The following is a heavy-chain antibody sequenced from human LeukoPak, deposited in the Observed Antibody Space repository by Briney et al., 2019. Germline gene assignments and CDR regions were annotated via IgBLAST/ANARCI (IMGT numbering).Heavy chain of an antibody. CDR2: ISSSGTTD. CDR1: GFTFSSYG. J-gene: IGHJ4*02. D-gene: IGHD3-22*01. CDR3: ARDQRAKKYFYDSSGSSAY. V-gene: IGHV3-48*01. Sequence: GGSLRLSCGASGFTFSSYGMHWIRQAPGKGLEWVAFISSSGTTDYYADSVKGRFIISKDNARKSLFLEMNRLRVEDTAVYYCARDQRAKKYFYDSSGSSAYWGQGTQVTVSS.